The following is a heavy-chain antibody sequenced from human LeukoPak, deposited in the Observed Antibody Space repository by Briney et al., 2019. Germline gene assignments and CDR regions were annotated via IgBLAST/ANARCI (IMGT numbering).Heavy chain of an antibody. Sequence: PSETLSLTCTVSGGSISSYYWGWIRQPPGKGLEWIGSIYYSGSTYYNPSLKSRVTISVDTSKNQFSLKLSSVTAADTAVYYCARHPRSIAVAVSWGQGTLVTVSS. CDR3: ARHPRSIAVAVS. V-gene: IGHV4-39*01. D-gene: IGHD6-19*01. CDR2: IYYSGST. J-gene: IGHJ5*02. CDR1: GGSISSYY.